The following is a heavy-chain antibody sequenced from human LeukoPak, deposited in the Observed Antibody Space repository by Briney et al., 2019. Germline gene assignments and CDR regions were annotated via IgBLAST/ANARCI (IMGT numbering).Heavy chain of an antibody. CDR2: ISGSGGSI. Sequence: QPGGSLRLSCAASGFTFSSYAMSWVRQAPGKGLEWVSAISGSGGSIYYADSVKGRFTISRDNAKNSLYLQMNSLRAEDTAVYYCARENNLEGAAAGNVLSVAFDIWGQGTMVTVSS. CDR1: GFTFSSYA. CDR3: ARENNLEGAAAGNVLSVAFDI. J-gene: IGHJ3*02. D-gene: IGHD6-13*01. V-gene: IGHV3-23*01.